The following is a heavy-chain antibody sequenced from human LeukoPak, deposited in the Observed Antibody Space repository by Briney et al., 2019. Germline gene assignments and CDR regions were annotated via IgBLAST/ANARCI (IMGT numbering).Heavy chain of an antibody. D-gene: IGHD1-14*01. CDR3: ARGGPAPYKQNYGMDV. Sequence: GGSLRLSCAASGFTFSSYDMHWVRQATGKGLEWVSAIGTVGDTYYPGSVKGRFTISRENAKNSLYLQMNSLRAGDTAVYYRARGGPAPYKQNYGMDVWGQGTTVTVSS. J-gene: IGHJ6*02. CDR1: GFTFSSYD. CDR2: IGTVGDT. V-gene: IGHV3-13*01.